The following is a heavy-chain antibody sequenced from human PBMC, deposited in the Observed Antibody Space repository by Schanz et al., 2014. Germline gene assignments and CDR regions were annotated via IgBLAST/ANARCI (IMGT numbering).Heavy chain of an antibody. CDR3: ARDSLRGATGGYGMDV. CDR1: GFTFSTYAM. V-gene: IGHV4-4*02. D-gene: IGHD2-8*02. J-gene: IGHJ6*02. CDR2: IYHSGNT. Sequence: QVQLVESGGGLVQPGGSLRLSCAASGFTFSTYAMSWVRQAPGKGLEWIGEIYHSGNTNYNASLKSRVTISVDKSKNQFSLKVRSVTAADTAVYYCARDSLRGATGGYGMDVWGQGTTVTVSS.